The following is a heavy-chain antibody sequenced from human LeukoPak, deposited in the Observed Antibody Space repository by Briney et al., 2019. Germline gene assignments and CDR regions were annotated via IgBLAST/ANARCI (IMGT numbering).Heavy chain of an antibody. J-gene: IGHJ4*02. D-gene: IGHD1-26*01. Sequence: SETLSLTCTVSGGSISSYYWSWIRQPPGKGLEWIGYTYYSGSTNYNPSLKSRVTISVDTSKNQFSLKLSSVTAADTAVYYCARVGGAEVDYWGQGTLVTVSS. CDR3: ARVGGAEVDY. CDR1: GGSISSYY. V-gene: IGHV4-59*01. CDR2: TYYSGST.